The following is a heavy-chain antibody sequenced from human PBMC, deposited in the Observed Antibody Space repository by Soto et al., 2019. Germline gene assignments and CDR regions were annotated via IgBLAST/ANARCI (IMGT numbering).Heavy chain of an antibody. J-gene: IGHJ4*02. V-gene: IGHV4-61*01. CDR2: GSYSGTT. D-gene: IGHD4-17*01. Sequence: QVQLQESGPGLVKPSETLSLTCTVSGVSVSSGSFYWAWIRQPPGKGLEWIGFGSYSGTTNYKPSLKIRVTISDDTSRSQISLKVSSLTAADTSVYYCARVATVTQYDYWGQGTLVTVSS. CDR3: ARVATVTQYDY. CDR1: GVSVSSGSFY.